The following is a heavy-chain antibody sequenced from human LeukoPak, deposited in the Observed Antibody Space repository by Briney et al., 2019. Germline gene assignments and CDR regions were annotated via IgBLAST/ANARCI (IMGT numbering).Heavy chain of an antibody. CDR1: GDSMSLYY. CDR2: ISYIGST. V-gene: IGHV4-59*01. J-gene: IGHJ6*03. CDR3: ARAPYGSATNNYYMDV. Sequence: SETLSLTCNVSGDSMSLYYWSWIRQPPEKGLEWIGYISYIGSTHYKPSLKSRLTMSIDTSKNQFSLKLTSVTAADTAVYYCARAPYGSATNNYYMDVWGKGTTVTVSS. D-gene: IGHD3-10*01.